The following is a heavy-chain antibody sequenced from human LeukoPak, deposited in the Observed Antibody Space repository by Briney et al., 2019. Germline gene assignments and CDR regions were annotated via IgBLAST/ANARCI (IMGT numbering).Heavy chain of an antibody. Sequence: QAGGSLRLSCAASGFTFSSYWMSWVRKAPGKGLEWVANIKQDGSEKYYVDSVKGRFTISRDNAKNSLYLQMNSLRAEDTAVYYCARDPYGDYYYGMDVWGKGTTVTVSS. D-gene: IGHD4-17*01. CDR2: IKQDGSEK. CDR1: GFTFSSYW. J-gene: IGHJ6*04. CDR3: ARDPYGDYYYGMDV. V-gene: IGHV3-7*03.